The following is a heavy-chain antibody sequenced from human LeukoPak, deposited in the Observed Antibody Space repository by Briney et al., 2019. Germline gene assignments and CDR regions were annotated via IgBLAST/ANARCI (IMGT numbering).Heavy chain of an antibody. Sequence: SETLSLTCAVYGGSFSGYYWSWIRQPPGKGLEWIGEINRSGSTNYNPSLKSRVTISVDTSKNQFSLKLSSVTAADTAVYYCARKLPRIAAAGKGWFDPWGQGTLVTVSS. J-gene: IGHJ5*02. CDR2: INRSGST. V-gene: IGHV4-34*01. D-gene: IGHD6-13*01. CDR3: ARKLPRIAAAGKGWFDP. CDR1: GGSFSGYY.